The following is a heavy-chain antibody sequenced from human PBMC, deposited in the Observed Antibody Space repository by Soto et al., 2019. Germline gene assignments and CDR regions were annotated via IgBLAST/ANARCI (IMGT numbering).Heavy chain of an antibody. V-gene: IGHV4-34*01. D-gene: IGHD4-17*01. J-gene: IGHJ4*02. CDR1: GGSFSGYY. CDR3: ARGLRLWAPFVGY. CDR2: INHSGST. Sequence: QVQLQQWGAGLLKPSETLSLTCAVYGGSFSGYYWSWIRQPPGKGLEWIGEINHSGSTNYNPSLKSRVTISVDTSKNQFSLKLSSVTAADTAVYYCARGLRLWAPFVGYWGQGTLVTVSS.